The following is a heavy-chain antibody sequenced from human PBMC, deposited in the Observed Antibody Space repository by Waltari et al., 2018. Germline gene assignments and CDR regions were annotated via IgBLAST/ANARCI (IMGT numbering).Heavy chain of an antibody. J-gene: IGHJ6*02. D-gene: IGHD3-16*01. CDR3: AEAGLYVRDYYYDYSMGV. V-gene: IGHV3-23*01. CDR2: ISGSGAAL. Sequence: EVQLLESGGGLVQPGGSLRLSCAASGFTFSSYAMSWVRQAPGKGLEGGSSISGSGAALYYADSVKGRFTISRDNAKNTLYLQMISLRAEDTAVYYCAEAGLYVRDYYYDYSMGVWGQGTTVTVSS. CDR1: GFTFSSYA.